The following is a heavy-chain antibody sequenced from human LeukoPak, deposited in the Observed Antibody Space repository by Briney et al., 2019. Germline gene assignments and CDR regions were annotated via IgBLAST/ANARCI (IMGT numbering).Heavy chain of an antibody. Sequence: SVKVSCKASGGTFSSYAISWVRQAPGQGLEWMGRIIPIPGIANYAQKFQGRVTITADKSTSTAYMELSSLRSEDTAVYYCARGPDSGYEFDYWGQGTLVTVSS. V-gene: IGHV1-69*04. CDR1: GGTFSSYA. J-gene: IGHJ4*02. D-gene: IGHD5-12*01. CDR3: ARGPDSGYEFDY. CDR2: IIPIPGIA.